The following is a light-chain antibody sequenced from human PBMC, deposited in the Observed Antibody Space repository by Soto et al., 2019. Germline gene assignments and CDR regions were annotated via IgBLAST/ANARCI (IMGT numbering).Light chain of an antibody. CDR2: GAS. Sequence: EIVMTQSPATLSVSPGERATLSCRASQSVSSNLAGSQQKPCQAPRLLLYGASTRATGIPARFSGSGSGTEFTLTISSLQSEDFAVYYCQQDNNWPPWTFGQGTKVEIK. CDR3: QQDNNWPPWT. J-gene: IGKJ1*01. CDR1: QSVSSN. V-gene: IGKV3-15*01.